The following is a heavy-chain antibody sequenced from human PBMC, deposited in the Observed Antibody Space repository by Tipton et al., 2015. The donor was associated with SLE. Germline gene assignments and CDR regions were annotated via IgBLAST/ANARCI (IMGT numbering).Heavy chain of an antibody. D-gene: IGHD3-10*01. CDR3: TKNENSGSFYKGPYFEY. V-gene: IGHV3-30*12. CDR2: ISYDGSNK. Sequence: RSLRLSCAASGFTFSGNGMHWVREDPGKGLEWVAVISYDGSNKYCADSVRARFTISSDDSKNTLYLQMNNLRAEDTAVYYCTKNENSGSFYKGPYFEYWGRGTLVDVSS. J-gene: IGHJ4*02. CDR1: GFTFSGNG.